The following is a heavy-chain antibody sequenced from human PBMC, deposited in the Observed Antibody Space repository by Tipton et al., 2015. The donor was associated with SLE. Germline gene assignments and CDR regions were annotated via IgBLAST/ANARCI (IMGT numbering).Heavy chain of an antibody. CDR1: GLTFSSYA. Sequence: SLRLSCAASGLTFSSYAMNWVRQAPGKGLEWVSGISSRGGSTYYADSVKGRFTISRDNSKNTLYLQMNSLRTEDTAVYYCAGCSRPSCYRSWFDPWGQGTLVTVSS. D-gene: IGHD2-2*02. CDR3: AGCSRPSCYRSWFDP. J-gene: IGHJ5*02. CDR2: ISSRGGST. V-gene: IGHV3-23*01.